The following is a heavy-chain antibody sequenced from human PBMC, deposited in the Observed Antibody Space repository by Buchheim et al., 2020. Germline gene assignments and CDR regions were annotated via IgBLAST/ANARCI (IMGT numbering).Heavy chain of an antibody. CDR1: GFTFSSYS. V-gene: IGHV3-48*01. D-gene: IGHD3-3*01. CDR3: ARVSYDFWSGYPPAHSYYYYMDV. CDR2: ISSSSSTI. Sequence: EVQLVESGGGLVQPGGSLRLSCAASGFTFSSYSMNCVRQAPGKGLEWVSYISSSSSTIYYADSVKGRFTISRDNAKNSLYLQMNSLRAEDTAVYYCARVSYDFWSGYPPAHSYYYYMDVWGKGTT. J-gene: IGHJ6*03.